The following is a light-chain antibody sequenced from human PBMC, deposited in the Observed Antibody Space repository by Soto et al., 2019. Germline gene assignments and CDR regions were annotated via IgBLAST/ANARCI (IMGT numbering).Light chain of an antibody. V-gene: IGKV3-15*01. CDR3: QKYYHWHRT. CDR2: AAS. Sequence: EIVVTQSPATLSVSPGERATLSCRASESVSSNLAWFQHKPGQAPRLLIYAASTKATGVPARFTGSGSRTHFNLTITSLQSEDFAVYYWQKYYHWHRTFGQGTKVEIK. J-gene: IGKJ1*01. CDR1: ESVSSN.